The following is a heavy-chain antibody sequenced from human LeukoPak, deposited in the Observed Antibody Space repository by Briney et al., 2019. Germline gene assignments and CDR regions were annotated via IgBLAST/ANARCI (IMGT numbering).Heavy chain of an antibody. CDR2: IYYCGSN. J-gene: IGHJ3*02. CDR3: ARPAYYYEFGAFDI. CDR1: GYSISSGYY. D-gene: IGHD3-22*01. V-gene: IGHV4-38-2*02. Sequence: PSETLALICTVSGYSISSGYYWGWIRQPPGKGLEWIGSIYYCGSNYYNPVLKSRVPLPVERSKNQFSLKVSSVTAADTTVYYCARPAYYYEFGAFDIWGQGTMVTVSS.